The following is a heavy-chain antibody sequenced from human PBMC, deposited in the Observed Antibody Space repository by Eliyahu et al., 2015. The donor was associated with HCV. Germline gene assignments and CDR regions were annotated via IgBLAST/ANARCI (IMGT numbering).Heavy chain of an antibody. CDR2: ISGGGGIT. D-gene: IGHD1-26*01. J-gene: IGHJ1*01. Sequence: VQLLESGXGLVQPGGSLRLSXXAXGXXFNTYAMSWXRQAPGKGLEWVSTISGGGGITDYADSVKGRFTISRDNSKNTLYLQMNSLRAEDTAVYYCAKDLRELRQYFQHWGQGTLVTVSS. CDR3: AKDLRELRQYFQH. CDR1: GXXFNTYA. V-gene: IGHV3-23*01.